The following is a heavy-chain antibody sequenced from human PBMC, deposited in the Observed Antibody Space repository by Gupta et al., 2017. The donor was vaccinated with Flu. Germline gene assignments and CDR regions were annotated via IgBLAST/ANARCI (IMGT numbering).Heavy chain of an antibody. J-gene: IGHJ4*02. CDR1: GFPFSSYG. CDR2: ISYDGSNK. Sequence: QVQLVESGGGVVQPGRSLRLSCAASGFPFSSYGMHWVRQAPGKGLEWVAVISYDGSNKYYADSVKGRFTISRDNSKNTLYLQMNSLRAEDTAVYYCAKDGPDYWGQGTLVTVAS. V-gene: IGHV3-30*18. CDR3: AKDGPDY.